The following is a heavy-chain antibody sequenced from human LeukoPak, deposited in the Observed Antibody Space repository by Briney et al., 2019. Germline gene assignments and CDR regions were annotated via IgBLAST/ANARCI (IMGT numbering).Heavy chain of an antibody. D-gene: IGHD5-12*01. CDR3: ARATNVDIVATIGY. Sequence: ASVKVSCKASGYTFTGYYMHWVRQAPGQGHEWMGWINPNSGGTNYAQKFQGRVTMTRDTSISTAYMELSRLRSDDTAVYYCARATNVDIVATIGYWGQGTLVTVSS. CDR2: INPNSGGT. J-gene: IGHJ4*02. CDR1: GYTFTGYY. V-gene: IGHV1-2*02.